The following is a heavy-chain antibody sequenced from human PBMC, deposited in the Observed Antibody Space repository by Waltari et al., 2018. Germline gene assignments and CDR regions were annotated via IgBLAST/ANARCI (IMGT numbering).Heavy chain of an antibody. D-gene: IGHD2-15*01. CDR3: ARDRGRGIYLDS. J-gene: IGHJ4*02. CDR2: VRGDGRA. CDR1: GGSMSSTDW. V-gene: IGHV4-4*02. Sequence: QLKLEASGPRLVKPSGTLSLTCTISGGSMSSTDWYSWVRQSPAKGLEWIGQVRGDGRANYHPSFASRVTVSVDRTSDRFSLRMTSATTADTAMYFCARDRGRGIYLDSWGQGSWSLSPQ.